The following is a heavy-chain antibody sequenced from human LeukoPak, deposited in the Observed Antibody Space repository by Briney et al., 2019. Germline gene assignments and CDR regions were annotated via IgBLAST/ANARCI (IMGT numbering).Heavy chain of an antibody. CDR2: INPNSGGT. CDR3: ARILSRGSTSCFDN. CDR1: GYTFTGYY. Sequence: ASVKVSCKASGYTFTGYYMHWVRQAPGQGLEWMGWINPNSGGTNYAQKFQGRVTMTRDTSISTAYMELSRLRSDDTAVYYCARILSRGSTSCFDNWGQGTLVTVSS. D-gene: IGHD2-2*01. V-gene: IGHV1-2*02. J-gene: IGHJ4*02.